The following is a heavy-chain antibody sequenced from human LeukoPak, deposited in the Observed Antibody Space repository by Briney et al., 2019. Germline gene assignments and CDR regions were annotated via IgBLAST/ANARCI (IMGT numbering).Heavy chain of an antibody. V-gene: IGHV3-30-3*01. J-gene: IGHJ6*03. CDR1: GFTFSSYA. Sequence: GRSLRLSCAASGFTFSSYAMHWVRQAPGKGLEWVAVISYDGSNKYYADSVKGRFTISRDNSKNTLYLQMNSLRADDTAVHYCARVGVRGQYYYYYMDVWGKGTTVTVSS. CDR3: ARVGVRGQYYYYYMDV. CDR2: ISYDGSNK. D-gene: IGHD3-10*02.